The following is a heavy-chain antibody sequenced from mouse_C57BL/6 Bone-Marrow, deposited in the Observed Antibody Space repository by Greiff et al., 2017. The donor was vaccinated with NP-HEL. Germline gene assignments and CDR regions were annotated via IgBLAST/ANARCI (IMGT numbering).Heavy chain of an antibody. V-gene: IGHV5-4*01. Sequence: EVHLVESGGGLVKPGGSLKLSCAASGFTFSSYAMSWVRQTPEKRLEWVATISAGGSYTYYPDNVKGRFTISRDNAKNNLYLQMGHLTSEDTAMYYCARDRWGYWGQGTTLTVSS. D-gene: IGHD4-1*01. CDR2: ISAGGSYT. CDR3: ARDRWGY. CDR1: GFTFSSYA. J-gene: IGHJ2*01.